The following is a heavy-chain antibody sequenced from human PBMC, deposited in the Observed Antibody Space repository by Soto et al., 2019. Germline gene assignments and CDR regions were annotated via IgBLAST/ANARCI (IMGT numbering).Heavy chain of an antibody. D-gene: IGHD3-16*02. V-gene: IGHV3-23*01. CDR3: TTDSYITIVIIRFDY. CDR2: ISVSGGNT. Sequence: GGSLRLSCAASGFTFNSYAMSWVRQAPGKGLEWVSSISVSGGNTYYADAVKGRFTISRDNSKNTLYLQMNSLKTEDTAVYYCTTDSYITIVIIRFDYWGHGTLVTVSS. J-gene: IGHJ4*01. CDR1: GFTFNSYA.